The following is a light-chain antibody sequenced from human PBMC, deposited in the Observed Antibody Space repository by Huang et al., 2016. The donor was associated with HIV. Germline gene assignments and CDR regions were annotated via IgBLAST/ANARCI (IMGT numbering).Light chain of an antibody. CDR2: GAS. CDR1: QTITTC. CDR3: QQSYFTPLT. J-gene: IGKJ4*01. V-gene: IGKV1-39*01. Sequence: DIQMTQSPSSLSASVGDRVTITCRASQTITTCLSWYPQKPGKAPKLLIYGASSLHSGVPSRFSGSGSGTDCTLTISSLQPEDFATYYCQQSYFTPLTFGGGTRLEIK.